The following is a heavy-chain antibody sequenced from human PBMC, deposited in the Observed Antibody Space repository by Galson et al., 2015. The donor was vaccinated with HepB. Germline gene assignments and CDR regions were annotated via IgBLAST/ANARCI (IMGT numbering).Heavy chain of an antibody. Sequence: QSGAEVKKPGESLKIPCKGSGYRFSSYWIGWVRQTPGKGLEWMGIIYPGDSDTRYSPSFQGQVTISVDKSVNTAYLRWSSLKAPDSAMYYCARVRWATDAFDIWGQGTMVTVSS. J-gene: IGHJ3*02. V-gene: IGHV5-51*03. D-gene: IGHD3-16*01. CDR3: ARVRWATDAFDI. CDR1: GYRFSSYW. CDR2: IYPGDSDT.